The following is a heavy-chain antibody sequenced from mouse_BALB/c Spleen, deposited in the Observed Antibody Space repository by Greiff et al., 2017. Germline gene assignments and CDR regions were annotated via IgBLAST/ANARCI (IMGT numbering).Heavy chain of an antibody. CDR3: ARKRGYDGYYYYAMDY. J-gene: IGHJ4*01. Sequence: VQLQQSGPSLVKPSQTLSLTCSVTGDSITSGYWNWIRKFPGNKLEYMGYISYSGSTYYNPSLKSRISITRDTSKNQYYLQLNSVTTEDTATYYCARKRGYDGYYYYAMDYWGQGTSVTVSS. CDR2: ISYSGST. D-gene: IGHD2-3*01. V-gene: IGHV3-8*02. CDR1: GDSITSGY.